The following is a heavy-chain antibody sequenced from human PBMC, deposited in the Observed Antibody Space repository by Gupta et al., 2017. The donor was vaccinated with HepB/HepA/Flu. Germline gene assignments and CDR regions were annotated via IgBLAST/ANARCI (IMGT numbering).Heavy chain of an antibody. J-gene: IGHJ4*02. CDR1: AFTFNNYG. Sequence: EVQLLESGGGLVQPGGSLRLSCAVSAFTFNNYGMSGVRQAPGKGLEWVSTINYRGGGTDYADSVKGRFTISRDNSKNTLYLQMNSLRAEDTAVYYCAKVNGGWYFDYWGQGTLVTVSS. CDR2: INYRGGGT. CDR3: AKVNGGWYFDY. V-gene: IGHV3-23*01. D-gene: IGHD2-8*01.